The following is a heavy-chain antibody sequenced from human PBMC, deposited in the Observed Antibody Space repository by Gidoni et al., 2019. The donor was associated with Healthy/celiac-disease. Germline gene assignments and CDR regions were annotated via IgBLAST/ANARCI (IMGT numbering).Heavy chain of an antibody. V-gene: IGHV4-59*08. CDR2: IYYSGST. CDR1: GGSISSYY. J-gene: IGHJ4*02. CDR3: ARGKYYDSSGLPIDY. D-gene: IGHD3-22*01. Sequence: QVQLQESGPGLVKPSETLSLTCTVSGGSISSYYWSWIRQPPGKGLEWIGYIYYSGSTNYNPSLKSRVTISVDTSKNQFSLKLSSVTAADTAVYYCARGKYYDSSGLPIDYWGQGTLVTVSS.